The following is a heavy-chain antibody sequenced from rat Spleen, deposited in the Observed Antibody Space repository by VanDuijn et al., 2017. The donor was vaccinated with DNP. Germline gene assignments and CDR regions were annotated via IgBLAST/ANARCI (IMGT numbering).Heavy chain of an antibody. J-gene: IGHJ2*01. V-gene: IGHV5S13*01. CDR1: GFTFSKYG. D-gene: IGHD1-11*01. CDR3: ARGGRSYFHY. CDR2: ITASGGST. Sequence: EVQLVESGGGLVQPGRSLKLSCAASGFTFSKYGMAWVRQAPTQGLEWVASITASGGSTSYRDSVKGRFTISRDNAKTILYLQMNSLRSEDTASYYCARGGRSYFHYWGQGVMVTVSS.